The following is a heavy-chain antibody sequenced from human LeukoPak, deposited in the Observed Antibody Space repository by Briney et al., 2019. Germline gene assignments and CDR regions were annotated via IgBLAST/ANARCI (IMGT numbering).Heavy chain of an antibody. CDR3: ARDPWRGDTAMVYPHY. CDR2: ISYDGSNK. Sequence: GGSLRLSCAASGFTFSRYAMHWVRQAPGKGLEWVAVISYDGSNKYYADSVRGRFTTSRDNSKNTLYLQMNSLRAEDTAVYYCARDPWRGDTAMVYPHYWGQGTLVTVSS. V-gene: IGHV3-30-3*01. D-gene: IGHD5-18*01. J-gene: IGHJ4*02. CDR1: GFTFSRYA.